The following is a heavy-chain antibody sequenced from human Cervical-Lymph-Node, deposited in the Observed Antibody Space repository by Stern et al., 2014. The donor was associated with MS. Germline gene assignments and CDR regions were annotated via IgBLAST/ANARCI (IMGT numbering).Heavy chain of an antibody. CDR3: AREAGTWDRYAFDI. V-gene: IGHV3-48*02. CDR2: ISSSSSTI. Sequence: EVQLVVSGGGLVQPGGSLRLSCAASGFTFSSYSMNWVRQAPGKGLEWGSNISSSSSTIYYADSVKGRFTISRDNAKNSLYLQMNSLRDEDTAVYYCAREAGTWDRYAFDIWGQGTMVTVSS. J-gene: IGHJ3*02. D-gene: IGHD1-7*01. CDR1: GFTFSSYS.